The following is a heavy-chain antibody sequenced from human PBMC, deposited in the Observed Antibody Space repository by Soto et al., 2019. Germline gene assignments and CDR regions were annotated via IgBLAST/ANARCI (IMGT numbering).Heavy chain of an antibody. D-gene: IGHD3-16*02. CDR2: ISATGGST. CDR3: ANAEQPKRSIGFDY. Sequence: PGWSLRLSCACSGFTFASYVMTWVRQAPGKGLEWVSSISATGGSTYYAGSVKGRFTISRDNSKNTLYLQMNSLRAEDTAIYYCANAEQPKRSIGFDYWGQGTLVTVSS. V-gene: IGHV3-23*01. CDR1: GFTFASYV. J-gene: IGHJ4*02.